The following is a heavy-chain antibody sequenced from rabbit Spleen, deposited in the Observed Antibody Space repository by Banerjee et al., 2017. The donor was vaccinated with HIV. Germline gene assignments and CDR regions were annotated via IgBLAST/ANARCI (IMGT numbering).Heavy chain of an antibody. CDR2: INIVTGKS. CDR3: ARARDTYDDVGDYARLDL. V-gene: IGHV1S45*01. Sequence: EQLEESGGGLVKPEGSLTLTCKASGVSLNDKDVMCWVRQAPGKGLEWIACINIVTGKSVYASWAKGRFIMSRTSSTTVTLQMTSLTAADTATYFCARARDTYDDVGDYARLDLWGQGTLVTVS. CDR1: GVSLNDKDV. D-gene: IGHD2-1*01. J-gene: IGHJ3*01.